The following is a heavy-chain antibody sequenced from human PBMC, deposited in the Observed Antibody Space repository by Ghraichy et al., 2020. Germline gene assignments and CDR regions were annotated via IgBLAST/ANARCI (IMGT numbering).Heavy chain of an antibody. J-gene: IGHJ5*02. CDR2: IGASGGPT. Sequence: GGSLRLSCAASGFSFSSYVMSWVRQAPGKGLEWVSTIGASGGPTYYADSVKGRFTISRDNSKSTVSLQMNSLRAEDTAVYYCAKAWGYCSGGTCPSYNWFDPWGQRTLVTVSS. CDR1: GFSFSSYV. CDR3: AKAWGYCSGGTCPSYNWFDP. D-gene: IGHD2-15*01. V-gene: IGHV3-23*01.